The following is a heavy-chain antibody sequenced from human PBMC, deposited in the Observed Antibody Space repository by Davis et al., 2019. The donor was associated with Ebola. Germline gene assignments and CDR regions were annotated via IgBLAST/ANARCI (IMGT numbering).Heavy chain of an antibody. CDR3: ARDLYYYDSSGYYHDAFDI. D-gene: IGHD3-22*01. CDR1: GFTFSSYN. V-gene: IGHV3-21*01. CDR2: ISSSSSYI. Sequence: GESLKISCAAPGFTFSSYNMNWIRQAPGKGLEWVPSISSSSSYIYYADSVKGRFTISRDNAKNSLYLQMNSLRAEDKAVYYCARDLYYYDSSGYYHDAFDIWGKGTMVTVSS. J-gene: IGHJ3*02.